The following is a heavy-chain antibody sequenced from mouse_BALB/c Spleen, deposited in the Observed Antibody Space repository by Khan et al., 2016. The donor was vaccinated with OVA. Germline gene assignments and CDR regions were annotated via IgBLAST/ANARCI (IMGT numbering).Heavy chain of an antibody. CDR1: GYTFTNYW. J-gene: IGHJ3*01. CDR3: TREGDDGSACAY. Sequence: QVQLKQSGIELVRPGASVKLSCKASGYTFTNYWINWVKQRPGQGLEWIGNIYPSDSYTNYNQRFKDKATLSVDKSYSPAYLLLSSPTSEDSAVYYCTREGDDGSACAYWGQGTLVTVSA. CDR2: IYPSDSYT. D-gene: IGHD2-3*01. V-gene: IGHV1-69*02.